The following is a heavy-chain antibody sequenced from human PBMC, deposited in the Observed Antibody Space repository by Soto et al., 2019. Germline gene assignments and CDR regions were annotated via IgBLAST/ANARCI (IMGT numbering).Heavy chain of an antibody. Sequence: GESLKISCKGSGYSFTSYWIGWVRQMPGKGLEWMGIIYPGDSDTSYSSSFQGQVTISAVKSISTAYLQWSSLKASDTAMYYCAGGGVRGVITRTRDYYGMDVWGQGTTVTVSS. D-gene: IGHD3-10*01. CDR3: AGGGVRGVITRTRDYYGMDV. CDR1: GYSFTSYW. CDR2: IYPGDSDT. J-gene: IGHJ6*02. V-gene: IGHV5-51*01.